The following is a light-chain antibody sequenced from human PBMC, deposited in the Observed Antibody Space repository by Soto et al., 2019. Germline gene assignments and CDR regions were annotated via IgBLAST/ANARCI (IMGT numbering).Light chain of an antibody. V-gene: IGLV2-8*01. CDR1: SSDVGGYNY. J-gene: IGLJ2*01. CDR3: NSNAGGKDFAV. Sequence: QSALTQPPSASGSPGQSVTISCTGTSSDVGGYNYVSWYQQHPGKAPKLMIYEVNKRPSGVPDRFSGSKSGNTASLTVSGLQAEDEDDYSCNSNAGGKDFAVFGGGTKLTVL. CDR2: EVN.